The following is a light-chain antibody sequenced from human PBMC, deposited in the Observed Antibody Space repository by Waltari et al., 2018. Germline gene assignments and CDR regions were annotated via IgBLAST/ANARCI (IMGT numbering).Light chain of an antibody. J-gene: IGKJ1*01. CDR2: GAS. Sequence: EIVLTQSPGTLSLSPGERATLSCRASQSVGRSLTWYQQKPGQAPRLLIYGASSRATDIPDRFSGSGSGTDFSLTISRLEPEDFALYYCQHYVRLPVSFGQGTKVDIK. CDR3: QHYVRLPVS. V-gene: IGKV3-20*01. CDR1: QSVGRS.